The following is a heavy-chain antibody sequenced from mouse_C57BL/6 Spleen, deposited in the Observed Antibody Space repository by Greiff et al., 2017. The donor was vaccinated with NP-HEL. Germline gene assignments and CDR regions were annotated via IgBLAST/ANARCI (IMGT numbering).Heavy chain of an antibody. J-gene: IGHJ2*01. Sequence: GDGDTNYTGKFTGKGTLTADKSSSPSYMQLSSLTSEDSAVYFCASYYAHDRDYFDYWGQGTTLTVSS. D-gene: IGHD2-1*01. CDR2: GDGDT. CDR3: ASYYAHDRDYFDY. V-gene: IGHV1-80*01.